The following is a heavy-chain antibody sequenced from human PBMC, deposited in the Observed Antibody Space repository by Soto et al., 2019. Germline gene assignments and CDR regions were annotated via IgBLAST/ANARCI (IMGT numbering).Heavy chain of an antibody. CDR2: IYYSGRA. CDR1: GDSISSGGYY. J-gene: IGHJ4*02. V-gene: IGHV4-31*03. D-gene: IGHD5-12*01. CDR3: VRLAVDGNFDY. Sequence: SETLSLTCTVSGDSISSGGYYWSWVRQHPGKGLEWIGYIYYSGRAFYNPSLQSRVTISVDTSKNNFSLKVTSVTAADTAVYYCVRLAVDGNFDYWGQGALVTVSS.